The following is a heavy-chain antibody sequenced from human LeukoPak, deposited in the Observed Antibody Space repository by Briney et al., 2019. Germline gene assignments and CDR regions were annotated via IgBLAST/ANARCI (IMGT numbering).Heavy chain of an antibody. CDR2: LSVYNGNT. V-gene: IGHV1-18*01. CDR3: ARDPNIVVVPAPGLSYSMDV. D-gene: IGHD2-2*01. CDR1: AYTFTSYG. Sequence: ASVKLSCSASAYTFTSYGISRGREAPGQGLEWMGWLSVYNGNTIYAQKHPARSTMTTATYTSTASLELSSLRADDTAMCYCARDPNIVVVPAPGLSYSMDVWGKGTTVTVSS. J-gene: IGHJ6*03.